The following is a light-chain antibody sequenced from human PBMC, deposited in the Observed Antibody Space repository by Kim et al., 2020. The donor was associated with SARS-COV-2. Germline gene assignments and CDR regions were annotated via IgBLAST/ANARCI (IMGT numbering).Light chain of an antibody. CDR1: QSISTS. CDR3: HQYNDYSALT. Sequence: DIQMTQSPAILAASVGDRVSITCRASQSISTSLAWYQQKPGKAPDLLVRDASTLEDGVPSRFSGSGSGTQFTLTITNLQPDDFATYYCHQYNDYSALTFGGGTKVEVK. J-gene: IGKJ4*01. CDR2: DAS. V-gene: IGKV1-5*01.